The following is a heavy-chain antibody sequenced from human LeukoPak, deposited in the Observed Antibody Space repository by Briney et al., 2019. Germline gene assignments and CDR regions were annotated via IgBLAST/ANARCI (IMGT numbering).Heavy chain of an antibody. CDR3: ARQPAYCGGDCWGFGAFDI. V-gene: IGHV4-39*01. CDR1: GGSISSSSYY. D-gene: IGHD2-21*02. CDR2: IYYSGST. Sequence: SETMSLTCTVSGGSISSSSYYWGWIRQPPGKGLEWIWSIYYSGSTYYNPSLKSRVTISVDTSKNQFSLKLSSVTAADTAVYYCARQPAYCGGDCWGFGAFDIWGQGTMVTVSS. J-gene: IGHJ3*02.